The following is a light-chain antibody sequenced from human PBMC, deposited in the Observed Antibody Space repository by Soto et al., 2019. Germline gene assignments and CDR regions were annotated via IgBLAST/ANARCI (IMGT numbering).Light chain of an antibody. V-gene: IGLV2-14*01. CDR1: SSDVGTYKY. J-gene: IGLJ2*01. CDR3: SSYTSRSTPV. Sequence: QSALTQPASVSGSPGQSITISCTGTSSDVGTYKYVSWYQQHPGKAPKLMIDEVSNRPSGVSNRFSGSKSGNTASLTISGLQAEDEADYYCSSYTSRSTPVFGGGTKLTVL. CDR2: EVS.